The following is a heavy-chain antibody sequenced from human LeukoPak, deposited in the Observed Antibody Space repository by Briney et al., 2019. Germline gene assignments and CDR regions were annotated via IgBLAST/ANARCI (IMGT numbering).Heavy chain of an antibody. CDR1: GFTFSSCG. Sequence: TGGSLRLSCAASGFTFSSCGMHWVRQAPGKGLEWVAVISYDGSNKYYADSVKGRFTISRDNSRNTLYLQMNSLTTEDTAVYYCAKTRFSTSYSVFADYWGQGTLLTVSP. D-gene: IGHD2-2*01. V-gene: IGHV3-30*18. J-gene: IGHJ4*02. CDR2: ISYDGSNK. CDR3: AKTRFSTSYSVFADY.